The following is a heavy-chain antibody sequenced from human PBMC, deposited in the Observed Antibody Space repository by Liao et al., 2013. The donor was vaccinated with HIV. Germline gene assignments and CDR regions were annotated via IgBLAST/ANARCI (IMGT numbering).Heavy chain of an antibody. CDR2: IYVSGST. J-gene: IGHJ6*03. Sequence: QLQLQESGPGLVKPSETLSLTCTVSGGSISSSSYYWHWIRQPAGKGLEWIGRIYVSGSTNYNSSLRSRVTMSLDTSKNQFSLKLSSVTAADTAVYYCARDKGGYIFGVVSPNYYMDVWGKGTTVTVSS. CDR3: ARDKGGYIFGVVSPNYYMDV. D-gene: IGHD3-3*02. V-gene: IGHV4-61*10. CDR1: GGSISSSSYY.